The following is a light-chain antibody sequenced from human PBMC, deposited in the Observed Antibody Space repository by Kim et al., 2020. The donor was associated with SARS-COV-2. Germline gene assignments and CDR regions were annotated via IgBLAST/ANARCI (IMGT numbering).Light chain of an antibody. V-gene: IGKV3-15*01. Sequence: APGERSTLSCRASPSVSSSLSWYQQTPGQAPRLIIYGASTRATGIPARFSGSGSGTEFTLTISSLQSEDFAVYYCQQYNNWPPITFGQGTRLEIK. CDR1: PSVSSS. CDR2: GAS. J-gene: IGKJ5*01. CDR3: QQYNNWPPIT.